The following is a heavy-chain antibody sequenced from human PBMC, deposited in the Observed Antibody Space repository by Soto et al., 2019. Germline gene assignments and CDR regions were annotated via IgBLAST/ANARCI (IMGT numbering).Heavy chain of an antibody. D-gene: IGHD6-13*01. J-gene: IGHJ4*02. CDR3: AVFRSSWFGDGRLDS. V-gene: IGHV5-51*01. Sequence: GESLKISCQGSADMFSNHWIGWVRQMPGKGLEWMGIIYFRDSDVRYNPSFQGHVTISADKSTSKAYLQWNSLEASDTAIYYCAVFRSSWFGDGRLDSWGPGTLVTISS. CDR2: IYFRDSDV. CDR1: ADMFSNHW.